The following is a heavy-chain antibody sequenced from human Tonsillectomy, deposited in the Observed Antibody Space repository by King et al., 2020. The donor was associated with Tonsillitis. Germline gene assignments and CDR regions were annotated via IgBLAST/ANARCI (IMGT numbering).Heavy chain of an antibody. CDR3: ARDRGLRFLEGDYFDY. CDR1: GGSISSSNW. D-gene: IGHD3-3*01. V-gene: IGHV4-4*02. Sequence: QLQESGPGLVKPSGTLSLTCAVSGGSISSSNWWSWVRQPPGKGLEWIGEIYHSGSTDYNPSLKSRVTISLDKSKNQFSLKLTSVTAADTAVYYCARDRGLRFLEGDYFDYWGQGILVTVSS. CDR2: IYHSGST. J-gene: IGHJ4*02.